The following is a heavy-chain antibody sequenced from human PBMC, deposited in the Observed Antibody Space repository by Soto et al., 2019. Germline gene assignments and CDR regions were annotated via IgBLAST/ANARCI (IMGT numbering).Heavy chain of an antibody. Sequence: QVQLVESGGGLVKPGGSLRLSCAASGFTFSDYYMSWIRQAPGKGLEWGSYISSSCSTIYYADSVKGRFTISRDNAKNSLYLQMNSLRAEDTAVYYCARDRSARVVDYYYYGMDVWGQGTTVTVSS. CDR2: ISSSCSTI. CDR3: ARDRSARVVDYYYYGMDV. CDR1: GFTFSDYY. D-gene: IGHD2-15*01. J-gene: IGHJ6*02. V-gene: IGHV3-11*01.